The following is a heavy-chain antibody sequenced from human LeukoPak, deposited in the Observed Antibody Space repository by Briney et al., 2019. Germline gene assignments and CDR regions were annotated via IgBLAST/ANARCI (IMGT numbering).Heavy chain of an antibody. V-gene: IGHV4-59*01. D-gene: IGHD3-3*01. CDR2: IYYSGST. CDR3: ASIPYYDFWSGKTSN. Sequence: SETLSLTCTVSGGSISSYYLSWIRQPPGKGLEWIGYIYYSGSTNYNPSLKSRVTISVDTSKNQFSLKLSSVTAADTAVYYCASIPYYDFWSGKTSNWGQGTLVTVSS. J-gene: IGHJ4*02. CDR1: GGSISSYY.